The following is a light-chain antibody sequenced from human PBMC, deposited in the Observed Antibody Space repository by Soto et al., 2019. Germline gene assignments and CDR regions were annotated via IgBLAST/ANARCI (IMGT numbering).Light chain of an antibody. J-gene: IGLJ1*01. CDR2: EVS. V-gene: IGLV2-23*02. CDR3: CSYGGRSTYV. Sequence: QSALTQPASVSGSPGQSITISCTGTSSDVGSYNLVSWYQQHPGKAPKLMIYEVSKRPSGVSNRFSGSKSANTAPLTISGLQADDEADYYCCSYGGRSTYVFGTGTKVTVL. CDR1: SSDVGSYNL.